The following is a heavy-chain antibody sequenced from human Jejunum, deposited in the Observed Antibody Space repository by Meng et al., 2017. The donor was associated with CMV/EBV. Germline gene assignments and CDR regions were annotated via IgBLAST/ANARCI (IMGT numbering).Heavy chain of an antibody. D-gene: IGHD1-14*01. CDR1: GGSVSTHT. J-gene: IGHJ4*02. CDR2: LIAVFDKT. Sequence: QVQLVQSGAEVKKPGSSVKVACKTSGGSVSTHTFSWVRQAPGQGLEWMGGLIAVFDKTKAAPRFQDRVTFTADESTSTAYMELSSLTFDDTAVYFCARGRRNEPLFDYWGQGPLVTVAS. V-gene: IGHV1-69*13. CDR3: ARGRRNEPLFDY.